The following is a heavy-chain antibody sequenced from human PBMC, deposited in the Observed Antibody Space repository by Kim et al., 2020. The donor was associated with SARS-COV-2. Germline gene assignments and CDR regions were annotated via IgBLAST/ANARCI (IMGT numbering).Heavy chain of an antibody. Sequence: QKFQGRVTMNEDTSTDTAYMELSSLRSEDTAVYYCATALVISYYYYGMDVWGQGTTVTVSS. CDR3: ATALVISYYYYGMDV. D-gene: IGHD3-10*01. V-gene: IGHV1-24*01. J-gene: IGHJ6*02.